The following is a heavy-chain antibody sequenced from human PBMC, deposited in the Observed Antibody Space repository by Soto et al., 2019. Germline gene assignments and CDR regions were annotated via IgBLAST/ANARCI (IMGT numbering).Heavy chain of an antibody. CDR1: GGSISSTNYY. D-gene: IGHD6-13*01. V-gene: IGHV4-31*03. CDR2: IYYNGNT. J-gene: IGHJ5*02. CDR3: AGANSSRWYWFDP. Sequence: QVQLQESGPGLVKPSQTLSLTCTVSGGSISSTNYYWSWIRRHPGKGLEWIGYIYYNGNTYYNPSLKSRVTISVDTSKNQFSLKLSSVTAADTAVYYCAGANSSRWYWFDPWGQGTLVTVSS.